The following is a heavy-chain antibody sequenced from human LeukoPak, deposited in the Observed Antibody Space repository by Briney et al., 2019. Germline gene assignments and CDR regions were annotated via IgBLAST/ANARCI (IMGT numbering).Heavy chain of an antibody. CDR2: ISTSGGTI. CDR3: ARVIYHFYYMDV. CDR1: GFTFSSSE. J-gene: IGHJ6*03. V-gene: IGHV3-48*03. Sequence: GGSLRLSCGASGFTFSSSEINWVRQAPGNGLEWLSYISTSGGTISYGDSVKGRFTISRDNAKNSVYLQMNSLTVEDTAVYYCARVIYHFYYMDVWGKGTTVTIS.